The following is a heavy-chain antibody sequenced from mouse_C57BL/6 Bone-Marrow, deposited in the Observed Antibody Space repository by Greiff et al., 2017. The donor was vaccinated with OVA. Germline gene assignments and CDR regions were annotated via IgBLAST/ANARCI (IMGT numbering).Heavy chain of an antibody. V-gene: IGHV1-64*01. J-gene: IGHJ4*01. CDR1: GYTFTSYW. CDR2: IHPNSGST. Sequence: QVQLQQPGAELVKPGASVKLSCKASGYTFTSYWMHWVKQRPGQGLEWIGMIHPNSGSTNYNEKFKSKATLTVDKSSSTAYMQLSSLTSEDSAVYYCARKRSYYGSSYDAMDYWGQGTSVTVSS. D-gene: IGHD1-1*01. CDR3: ARKRSYYGSSYDAMDY.